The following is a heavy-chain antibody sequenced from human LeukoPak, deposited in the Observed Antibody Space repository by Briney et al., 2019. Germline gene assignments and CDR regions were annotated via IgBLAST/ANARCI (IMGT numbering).Heavy chain of an antibody. D-gene: IGHD5/OR15-5a*01. J-gene: IGHJ4*02. CDR2: ISFDGSNK. Sequence: GGSLRLSCAASGFTFSSYGMHWVRQAPGKGLEWVAVISFDGSNKNYADSVKGRFTISRDSSQNTLFLQMNSLRAEDTAVYYCAKVRDVYGQFDYWGQGALVTVSS. CDR1: GFTFSSYG. V-gene: IGHV3-30*18. CDR3: AKVRDVYGQFDY.